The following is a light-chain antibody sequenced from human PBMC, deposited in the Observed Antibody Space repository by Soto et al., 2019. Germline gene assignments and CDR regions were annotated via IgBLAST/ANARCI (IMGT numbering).Light chain of an antibody. V-gene: IGLV2-14*01. CDR1: ISDIGGYNY. Sequence: QSALTQPASISGSPGQSITISCTGTISDIGGYNYVSWYQHHPGKAPKLIIYDVTRRPSGVSPRFSGSKSGNTASLTISGLQAEDEADYYCSSFSVDSPLFATGTKVTVL. CDR3: SSFSVDSPL. J-gene: IGLJ6*01. CDR2: DVT.